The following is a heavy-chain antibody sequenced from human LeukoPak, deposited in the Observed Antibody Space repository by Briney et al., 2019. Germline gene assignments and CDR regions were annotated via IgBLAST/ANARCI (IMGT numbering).Heavy chain of an antibody. Sequence: ASVKVSCKSSGYTFTSYDINWVRQATGQGHEWMGWMNPNSGNTGYAQKFQGRVTMTRNTSISTAYMELSSLRSEDTAVYYCARGPHMVRGVIRDYWGQGTLVTVSS. CDR3: ARGPHMVRGVIRDY. CDR1: GYTFTSYD. V-gene: IGHV1-8*01. D-gene: IGHD3-10*01. J-gene: IGHJ4*02. CDR2: MNPNSGNT.